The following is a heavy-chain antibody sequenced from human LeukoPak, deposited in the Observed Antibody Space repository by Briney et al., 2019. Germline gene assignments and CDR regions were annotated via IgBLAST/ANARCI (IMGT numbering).Heavy chain of an antibody. V-gene: IGHV1-18*01. D-gene: IGHD3-10*01. CDR1: GYTFINYG. J-gene: IGHJ4*02. CDR2: ISPYNGNT. CDR3: ARALPPGWFGIPHLDY. Sequence: ASVKVSCKASGYTFINYGISWLRQAPGQGLEWMGWISPYNGNTNYAQKLQGRVTMTTDTSTSTAYIELRSLRSDDTAVYHCARALPPGWFGIPHLDYWGQGTLVTVSS.